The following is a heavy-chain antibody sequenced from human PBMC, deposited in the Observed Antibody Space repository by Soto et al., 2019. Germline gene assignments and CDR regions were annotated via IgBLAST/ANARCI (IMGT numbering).Heavy chain of an antibody. CDR2: ISGGGDT. V-gene: IGHV3-23*01. CDR1: GFTFSSYA. CDR3: AKQRSVVVAAAVNY. J-gene: IGHJ4*02. D-gene: IGHD2-2*01. Sequence: GGSLRLSCAASGFTFSSYAMSWVRQAPGKGLEWVSVISGGGDTYYADSVKGRFTISRDNSKNTLYLEMNSLRAEDTAVYYCAKQRSVVVAAAVNYWGQGTLVTVSS.